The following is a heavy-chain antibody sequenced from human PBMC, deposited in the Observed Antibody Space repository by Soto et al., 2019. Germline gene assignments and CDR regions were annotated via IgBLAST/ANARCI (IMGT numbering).Heavy chain of an antibody. Sequence: SETLSLTCAVSGGSFTSNNWWTWVRQPPGQGLEWIGEIYLTGTTNYNPSLKRRVTISLEKSENQFSLKVTSLTAAATVVYDCASRDPGNSVDYWGQGTLVPVSS. CDR1: GGSFTSNNW. J-gene: IGHJ4*02. D-gene: IGHD5-12*01. CDR3: ASRDPGNSVDY. CDR2: IYLTGTT. V-gene: IGHV4-4*02.